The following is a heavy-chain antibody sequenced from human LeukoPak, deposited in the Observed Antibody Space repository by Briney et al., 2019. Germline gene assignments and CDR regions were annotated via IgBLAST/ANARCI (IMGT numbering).Heavy chain of an antibody. D-gene: IGHD2-15*01. CDR1: GGSFSDYY. CDR2: INHRGST. J-gene: IGHJ4*02. CDR3: SGSTYIGLDF. V-gene: IGHV4-34*01. Sequence: PSETLSLTCVVYGGSFSDYYWSWIRQPPGKGLEWIGEINHRGSTNYNPSLTSRVTISVDTSKKQFSLRLTSVTAADTAVYYCSGSTYIGLDFWGQGNLVTVSS.